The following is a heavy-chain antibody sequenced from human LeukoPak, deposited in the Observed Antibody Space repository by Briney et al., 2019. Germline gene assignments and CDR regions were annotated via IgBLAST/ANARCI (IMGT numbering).Heavy chain of an antibody. CDR3: ASRYGSRSYGPFAFDI. V-gene: IGHV3-7*01. D-gene: IGHD3-10*01. CDR2: VKQDGSEK. J-gene: IGHJ3*02. CDR1: GFTFSSYW. Sequence: GGSLRLSCAASGFTFSSYWMSWVRQAPGKGLEWVANVKQDGSEKYYVDSVKGRFTISRDNAKNSLYLQMNSLRAEDTAVYYCASRYGSRSYGPFAFDIWGQGTKVTVSS.